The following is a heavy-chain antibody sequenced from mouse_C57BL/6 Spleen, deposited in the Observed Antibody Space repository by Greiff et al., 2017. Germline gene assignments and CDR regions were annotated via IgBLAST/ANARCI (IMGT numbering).Heavy chain of an antibody. D-gene: IGHD1-1*01. CDR3: AREGLTTVVAPGFAY. CDR1: GYAFSSSW. CDR2: IYPGDGDT. V-gene: IGHV1-82*01. J-gene: IGHJ3*01. Sequence: VQLQQSGPELVKPGASVKISCKASGYAFSSSWMNWVKQRPGKGLEWIGRIYPGDGDTNYNGKFKGKATLTADKSSSTAYMQLSSLTSEDSAVDFCAREGLTTVVAPGFAYWGQGTLVTVSA.